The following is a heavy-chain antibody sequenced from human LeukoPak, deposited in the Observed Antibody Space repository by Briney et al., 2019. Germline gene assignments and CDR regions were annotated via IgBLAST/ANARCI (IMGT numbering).Heavy chain of an antibody. CDR1: GFTFSSYW. CDR3: AKDLLISSTTPNWFDP. V-gene: IGHV3-7*01. CDR2: IKQDGSEK. Sequence: GGSLRLSCAASGFTFSSYWMSWVRQAPGKGLEWVANIKQDGSEKYYVDSVKGRFTISRDNSKNTLYLQMNSLRAEDTAVYYCAKDLLISSTTPNWFDPWGQGTLVTVSS. D-gene: IGHD2-2*01. J-gene: IGHJ5*02.